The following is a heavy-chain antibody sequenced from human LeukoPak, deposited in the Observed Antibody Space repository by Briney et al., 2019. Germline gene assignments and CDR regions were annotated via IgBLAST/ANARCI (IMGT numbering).Heavy chain of an antibody. J-gene: IGHJ4*02. V-gene: IGHV1-2*02. D-gene: IGHD2-21*01. CDR2: INPNTGDT. CDR3: ARDETFCIGDNHYPDLGY. CDR1: GYSFTGYY. Sequence: WASVKVSCKASGYSFTGYYLFWVRQAPGQGLEWMGWINPNTGDTRYGQKFQGRVTLTRDTSIRTTYMELSSLRSDDTAVYYCARDETFCIGDNHYPDLGYWGQGTLVTVSS.